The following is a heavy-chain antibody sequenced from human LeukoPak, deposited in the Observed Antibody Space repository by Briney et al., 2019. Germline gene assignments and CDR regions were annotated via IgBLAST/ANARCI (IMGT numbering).Heavy chain of an antibody. CDR2: ISSSSSTI. CDR3: ASELVDCSSTSCYPQGHRDY. Sequence: GGSLRLSCAASGFTFDNYIMNWVRQAPGKGLEWVSYISSSSSTIYYADSVKGRFTISRDNAKNSLYLQMNSLRAEDTAVYYCASELVDCSSTSCYPQGHRDYWGQGTLVTVSS. D-gene: IGHD2-2*01. J-gene: IGHJ4*02. CDR1: GFTFDNYI. V-gene: IGHV3-48*01.